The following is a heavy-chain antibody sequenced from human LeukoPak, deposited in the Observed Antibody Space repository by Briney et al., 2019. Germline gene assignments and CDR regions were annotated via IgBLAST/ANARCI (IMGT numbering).Heavy chain of an antibody. Sequence: SETLSLTCAVYGGSFSGYYWSWIRQPPGKGLEWIGEINHSGSTNYNPSLKSRVTISVDTSKNQFSLKLSSVTAADTAVYYCFVRGYCSGGSCYSVWDYWGQGTLVTVSS. CDR3: FVRGYCSGGSCYSVWDY. CDR1: GGSFSGYY. D-gene: IGHD2-15*01. V-gene: IGHV4-34*03. J-gene: IGHJ4*02. CDR2: INHSGST.